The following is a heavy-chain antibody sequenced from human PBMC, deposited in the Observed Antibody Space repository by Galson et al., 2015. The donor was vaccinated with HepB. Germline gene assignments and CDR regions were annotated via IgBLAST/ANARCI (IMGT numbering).Heavy chain of an antibody. CDR3: ARGPPSDY. Sequence: QSGAEVKESGESLKISCQGSGYSFANYWIGWVRQMPGRGLELMGIIYPADSDTRYSPSFQGQVTISADKSTNTAYLQWSSLKASDTAIYYCARGPPSDYWGQGTLSPSPQ. J-gene: IGHJ4*02. CDR2: IYPADSDT. V-gene: IGHV5-51*03. CDR1: GYSFANYW.